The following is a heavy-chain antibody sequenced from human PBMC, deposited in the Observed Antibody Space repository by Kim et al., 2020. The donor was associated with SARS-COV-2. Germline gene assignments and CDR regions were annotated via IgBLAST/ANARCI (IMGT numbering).Heavy chain of an antibody. V-gene: IGHV4-59*01. Sequence: SETLSLTCTVSGGSISSYYWSWIRQPPGKGLEWIGYIYYSGSTNYNPSLKSRVTISVDTSKNQFSLKLSSVTAADTAVYYCARDRSSGWYGWFDPWGQGTLVTVSS. D-gene: IGHD6-19*01. CDR3: ARDRSSGWYGWFDP. J-gene: IGHJ5*02. CDR2: IYYSGST. CDR1: GGSISSYY.